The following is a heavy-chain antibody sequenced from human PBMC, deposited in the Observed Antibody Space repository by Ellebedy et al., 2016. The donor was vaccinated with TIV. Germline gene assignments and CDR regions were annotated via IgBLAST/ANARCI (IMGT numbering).Heavy chain of an antibody. Sequence: SETLSLTXTVSGDSIYKNTYYWAWIRQPPGKGLEWIGSIYYSGNTNYNPSLKSRVTISVDTSKNNFSLRLTSVTAADTAVYYCARHNSWDVYKHYFDYWGQGTLVTVSS. V-gene: IGHV4-39*07. D-gene: IGHD5-24*01. CDR3: ARHNSWDVYKHYFDY. CDR2: IYYSGNT. CDR1: GDSIYKNTYY. J-gene: IGHJ4*02.